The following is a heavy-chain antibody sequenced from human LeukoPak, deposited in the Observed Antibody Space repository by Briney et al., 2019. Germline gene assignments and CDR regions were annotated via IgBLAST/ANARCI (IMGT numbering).Heavy chain of an antibody. CDR3: AKANCGSECYYYLDS. J-gene: IGHJ4*02. V-gene: IGHV3-23*01. D-gene: IGHD2-21*01. CDR2: ISGSGGNT. CDR1: GFTFSSYA. Sequence: PGGSLRLSCAASGFTFSSYALSWVRQAPGKGLEWVSGISGSGGNTHYADSVKGRFTISRDNSKSTLYLQMNSLRAEDTAVYYCAKANCGSECYYYLDSWGQGTLVTVSS.